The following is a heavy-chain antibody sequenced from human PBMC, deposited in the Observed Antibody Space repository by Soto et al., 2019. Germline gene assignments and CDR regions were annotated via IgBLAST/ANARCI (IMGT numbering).Heavy chain of an antibody. CDR2: IIPIFGTA. J-gene: IGHJ6*02. CDR1: RGSFSSYA. CDR3: ARQVPGPDV. Sequence: SVHVSSKASRGSFSSYAISVVRQAPGQGLEWMGGIIPIFGTANYAQKFQGRVTITADESTSTAYMELSSLRSEDTAVYYCARQVPGPDVWGQGTTVTVSS. V-gene: IGHV1-69*13.